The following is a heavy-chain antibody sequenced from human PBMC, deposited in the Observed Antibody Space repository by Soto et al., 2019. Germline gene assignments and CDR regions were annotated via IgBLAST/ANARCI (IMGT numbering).Heavy chain of an antibody. Sequence: RASVKVSGKASGGTFSSYAISWVRQAPGQGLEWMGGIIPIFGTANYAQKFQGRVPITADESTSTAYMELSSLRSEDTAVYYCASYYGSGSYSDYYYYGMDVWGQGTTVTVSS. CDR3: ASYYGSGSYSDYYYYGMDV. CDR2: IIPIFGTA. V-gene: IGHV1-69*13. D-gene: IGHD3-10*01. J-gene: IGHJ6*01. CDR1: GGTFSSYA.